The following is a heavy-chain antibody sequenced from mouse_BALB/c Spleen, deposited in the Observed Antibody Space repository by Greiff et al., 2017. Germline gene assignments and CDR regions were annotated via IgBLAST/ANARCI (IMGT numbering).Heavy chain of an antibody. CDR2: ISSGGSYT. D-gene: IGHD1-1*01. Sequence: EVKLMESGGGLVKPGGSLKLSCAASGFTFSSYTMSWVRQTPEKRLEWVATISSGGSYTYYPDSVKGRFTISRDNAKNTLYLQMSSLKSEDTAMYYCTRDGTVVADYWGQGTTLTVSS. CDR1: GFTFSSYT. J-gene: IGHJ2*01. CDR3: TRDGTVVADY. V-gene: IGHV5-6-4*01.